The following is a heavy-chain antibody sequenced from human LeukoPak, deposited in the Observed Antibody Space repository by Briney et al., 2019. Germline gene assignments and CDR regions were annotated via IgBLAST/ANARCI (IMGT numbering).Heavy chain of an antibody. CDR3: ASIYDSSGYYFYSD. CDR2: ISYDGSNK. CDR1: GFTFSSYG. J-gene: IGHJ4*02. Sequence: PGRSLRLSCAASGFTFSSYGMHWVRQAPGKGLEWEAFISYDGSNKYYADSVKGRFTISRDNSKNTVYLQMNSLRAEDTAVYYCASIYDSSGYYFYSDWGQGTLVTVSS. D-gene: IGHD3-22*01. V-gene: IGHV3-30*03.